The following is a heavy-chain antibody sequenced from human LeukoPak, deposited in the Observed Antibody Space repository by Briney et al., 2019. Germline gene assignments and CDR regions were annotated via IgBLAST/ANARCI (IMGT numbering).Heavy chain of an antibody. V-gene: IGHV1-2*02. CDR2: INPNSGGT. D-gene: IGHD1-26*01. CDR3: ARGGSYLWHAFDI. Sequence: GASVKVSCKASGYTFAGYYMHWVRQAPGQGLEWMGWINPNSGGTNYAQKFQGRVTMTRDTSISTAYMELSRLRSDDTAVYYCARGGSYLWHAFDIWGQGTMVTVSS. CDR1: GYTFAGYY. J-gene: IGHJ3*02.